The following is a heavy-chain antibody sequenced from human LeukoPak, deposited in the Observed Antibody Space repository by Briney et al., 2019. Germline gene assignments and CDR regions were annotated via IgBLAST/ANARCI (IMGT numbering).Heavy chain of an antibody. V-gene: IGHV3-7*03. CDR2: IKHDGSEH. Sequence: GGSLRLSCAASGFIFSSYWMTWVRQAPGKGLEWVATIKHDGSEHYYLDSVKGRFTISRDNAKSSMWLQMNSLRAEDTAVYYCSRVRVGPAAGCSSTSCYDGGRYYYYMDVWGKGTTVTISS. CDR3: SRVRVGPAAGCSSTSCYDGGRYYYYMDV. CDR1: GFIFSSYW. D-gene: IGHD2-2*01. J-gene: IGHJ6*03.